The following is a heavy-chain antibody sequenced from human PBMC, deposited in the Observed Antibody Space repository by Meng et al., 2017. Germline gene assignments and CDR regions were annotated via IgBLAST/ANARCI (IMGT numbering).Heavy chain of an antibody. CDR2: INHSGST. V-gene: IGHV4-34*01. J-gene: IGHJ3*02. CDR3: ARRGSRGYSSAGAFDI. Sequence: SETLSLTCAVHGGSFSGYYWSWIRQPPGKGLEWIGEINHSGSTNYNPSLKSRVTISVDTSKNQFSLKLSSVTAADTAVYYCARRGSRGYSSAGAFDIWGQGTMVTVSS. D-gene: IGHD5-18*01. CDR1: GGSFSGYY.